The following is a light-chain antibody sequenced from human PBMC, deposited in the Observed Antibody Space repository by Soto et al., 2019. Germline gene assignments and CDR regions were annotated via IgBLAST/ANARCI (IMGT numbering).Light chain of an antibody. Sequence: EFVLTQSPGTLSLSPGERATLSCRASQSVSSSYLAWYQQKPGQAPRLLIYGASSRATGIPDRFSGSGSGTDFTLTISRLVPEDFAVYYCQQYGSSPWTFGQGTKVDIK. J-gene: IGKJ1*01. CDR2: GAS. CDR1: QSVSSSY. CDR3: QQYGSSPWT. V-gene: IGKV3-20*01.